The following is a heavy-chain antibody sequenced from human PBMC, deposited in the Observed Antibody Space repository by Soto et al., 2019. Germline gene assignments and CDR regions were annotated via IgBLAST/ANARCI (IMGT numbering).Heavy chain of an antibody. Sequence: SETLSLTCTVSGYSISSGYYWGWIRQPPGKGLEWIGSIYHSGSTYYNPSLKSRVTISVDTSKNHFSLKLSSVTAADTAVYYCARVRFLEWLFDYWGQGTLVTVSS. D-gene: IGHD3-3*01. J-gene: IGHJ4*02. CDR3: ARVRFLEWLFDY. CDR2: IYHSGST. V-gene: IGHV4-38-2*02. CDR1: GYSISSGYY.